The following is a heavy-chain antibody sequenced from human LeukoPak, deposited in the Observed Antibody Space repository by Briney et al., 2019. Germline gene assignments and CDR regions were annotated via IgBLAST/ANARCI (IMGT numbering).Heavy chain of an antibody. CDR2: INPNSGGT. V-gene: IGHV1-2*06. J-gene: IGHJ6*03. D-gene: IGHD7-27*01. Sequence: ASVKVSCKASGYTFTGYYMHWVRQAPGHGLEWMGRINPNSGGTNYAQKFQGRVTMTRDTSISTAYMELSRLRSDDTAVYYCARPPRTGAYYYMDVWGKGTTVTVSS. CDR1: GYTFTGYY. CDR3: ARPPRTGAYYYMDV.